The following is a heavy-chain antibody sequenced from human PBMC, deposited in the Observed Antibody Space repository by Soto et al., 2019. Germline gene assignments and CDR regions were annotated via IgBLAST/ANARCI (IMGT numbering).Heavy chain of an antibody. CDR1: GGSVNGYY. CDR2: INNTGGT. Sequence: SETLSLTCAVYGGSVNGYYWNWIRQPPGKGLEWIGEINNTGGTHYNPSLKSRVTMSVDTSKNQFSLRLSSVTAADTAIYDCQTRITVFGLLIPPFDHWGQGTQVTVSS. J-gene: IGHJ5*02. V-gene: IGHV4-34*01. D-gene: IGHD3-3*01. CDR3: QTRITVFGLLIPPFDH.